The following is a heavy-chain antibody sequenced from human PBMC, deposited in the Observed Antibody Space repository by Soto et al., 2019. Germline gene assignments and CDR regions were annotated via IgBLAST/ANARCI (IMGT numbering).Heavy chain of an antibody. CDR3: ARVVYSSGWYMKVGAFDI. J-gene: IGHJ3*02. Sequence: EVQLLESGGGLVQPGGSLSLSCAASGFTFSSYAMSWVRQAPGKGLEWVSAISGSGGSTYYADSVKGRFTISRDNSKNTLYLQMNSLRAEDTAVYYCARVVYSSGWYMKVGAFDIWGQGTMVTVSS. V-gene: IGHV3-23*01. CDR2: ISGSGGST. D-gene: IGHD6-19*01. CDR1: GFTFSSYA.